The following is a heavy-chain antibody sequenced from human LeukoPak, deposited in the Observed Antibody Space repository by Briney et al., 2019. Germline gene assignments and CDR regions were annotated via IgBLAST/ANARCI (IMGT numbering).Heavy chain of an antibody. CDR3: AGYSYGNLGGDY. Sequence: SETLSLTCAVYGGSFSGYYWSWIRQPPGKGLEWIGEINHSGSTNYNPSLKSRVTISVDTSKNQFSLKLSSVTAADTAVYYCAGYSYGNLGGDYWGQGTLVTVSS. CDR2: INHSGST. CDR1: GGSFSGYY. J-gene: IGHJ4*02. D-gene: IGHD5-18*01. V-gene: IGHV4-34*01.